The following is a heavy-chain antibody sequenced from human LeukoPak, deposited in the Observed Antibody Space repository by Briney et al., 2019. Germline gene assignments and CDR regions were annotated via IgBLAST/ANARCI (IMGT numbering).Heavy chain of an antibody. CDR1: GGSISSGYYY. D-gene: IGHD6-6*01. CDR3: ARGTWSSSIDY. J-gene: IGHJ4*02. V-gene: IGHV4-30-4*01. CDR2: IYYGGT. Sequence: SQTLSLTCTVSGGSISSGYYYWSWIRQPPGKGLEYIGYIYYGGTYYNPSLKSRVTIPVDTSKNQFSLKLSSVTAADTAVYYCARGTWSSSIDYWGQGTLVTVSS.